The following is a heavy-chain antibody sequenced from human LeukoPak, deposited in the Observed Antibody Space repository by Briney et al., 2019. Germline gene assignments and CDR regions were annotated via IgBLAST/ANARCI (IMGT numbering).Heavy chain of an antibody. CDR1: GFTFSSYG. V-gene: IGHV3-30*02. D-gene: IGHD4-17*01. Sequence: GGSLRLSCAASGFTFSSYGIHWVRQAPGKGLEWVTFIGYDGRNKYYADSVKGRFTISRDNSKNTLYLQMNSLRAEDTAVYYCANTPEAGDFDAFDIWGQGTMVTVSS. J-gene: IGHJ3*02. CDR2: IGYDGRNK. CDR3: ANTPEAGDFDAFDI.